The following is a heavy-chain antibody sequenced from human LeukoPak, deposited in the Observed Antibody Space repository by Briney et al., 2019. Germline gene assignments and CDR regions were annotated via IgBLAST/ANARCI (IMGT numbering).Heavy chain of an antibody. CDR2: INRDGSST. CDR3: ASSGWYPYYFDY. D-gene: IGHD2-15*01. V-gene: IGHV3-74*01. Sequence: QTGGSLRLPCAASGFTFSSYWMPWVRQGPGKGLVWVSRINRDGSSTSYADSVKGRFTISRDNAKNTLYLQMNSLRAEDTAVYYCASSGWYPYYFDYWGQGTLVTVSS. CDR1: GFTFSSYW. J-gene: IGHJ4*02.